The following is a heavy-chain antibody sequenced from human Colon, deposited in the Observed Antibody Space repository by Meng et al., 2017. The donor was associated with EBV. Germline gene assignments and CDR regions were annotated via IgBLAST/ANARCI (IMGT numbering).Heavy chain of an antibody. CDR1: GFSLSTTGVG. J-gene: IGHJ4*02. CDR3: ARRKAAAAPLDY. D-gene: IGHD6-13*01. CDR2: IFWDDDK. Sequence: QITLKESGPTLVKPXXXXTLXXPFSGFSLSTTGVGVAWIRQPPGKALEWLALIFWDDDKHYSPSLKSRVTVTKDTSKRQVVLTMTNMDPMDTATYYCARRKAAAAPLDYWGQGTLVTVSS. V-gene: IGHV2-5*02.